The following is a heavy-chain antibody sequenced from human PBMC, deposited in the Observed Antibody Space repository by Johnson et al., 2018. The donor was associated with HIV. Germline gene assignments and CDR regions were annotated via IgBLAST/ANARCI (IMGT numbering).Heavy chain of an antibody. J-gene: IGHJ3*02. D-gene: IGHD3-22*01. CDR2: INSDGSST. Sequence: VQLVESGGGLVQPGGSLRLSCAASGFTFSSYWMHWVRQAPGKGLVWVSRINSDGSSTSYADSVKGRFTISRDNSKNTLYLQMSSLRAEDTAVYYCARDRRNYDDSSGYPDYDAFDIWGQGTMVTVSS. CDR3: ARDRRNYDDSSGYPDYDAFDI. V-gene: IGHV3-74*01. CDR1: GFTFSSYW.